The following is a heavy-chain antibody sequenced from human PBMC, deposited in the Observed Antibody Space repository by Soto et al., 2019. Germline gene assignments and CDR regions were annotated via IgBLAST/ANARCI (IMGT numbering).Heavy chain of an antibody. CDR2: IWYDGINK. Sequence: LRLSCAASGFTFSSNGMHWVRQAPGKGLEWVAFIWYDGINKYYADSVKGRFTISRDNSKNTLYLKMNSLRAEDTAVYYCARDPYYYGSGSYYFDYWGQGTLVTVSS. V-gene: IGHV3-33*01. J-gene: IGHJ4*02. CDR3: ARDPYYYGSGSYYFDY. CDR1: GFTFSSNG. D-gene: IGHD3-10*01.